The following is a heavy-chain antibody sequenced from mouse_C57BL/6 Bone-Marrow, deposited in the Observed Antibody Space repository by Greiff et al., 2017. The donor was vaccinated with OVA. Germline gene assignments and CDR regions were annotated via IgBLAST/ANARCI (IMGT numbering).Heavy chain of an antibody. V-gene: IGHV3-6*01. D-gene: IGHD1-1*01. Sequence: VQLKESGPGLVKPSQSLSLTCSVTGYSITSGYYWHWIRQFPGNKLEWMGYISYDGSNNYNPSLKNRISITRDTSKNQFFLKLNSVTTEDTATYYCAFITTASRGDYWGQGTTLTVSS. CDR1: GYSITSGYY. J-gene: IGHJ2*01. CDR2: ISYDGSN. CDR3: AFITTASRGDY.